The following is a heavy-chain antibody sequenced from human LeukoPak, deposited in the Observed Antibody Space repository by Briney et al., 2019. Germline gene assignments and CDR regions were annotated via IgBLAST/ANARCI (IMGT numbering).Heavy chain of an antibody. CDR3: ARDIDWILFDY. V-gene: IGHV3-74*03. CDR2: VRPEGTTT. J-gene: IGHJ4*02. D-gene: IGHD3-9*01. CDR1: GFTFSTYW. Sequence: PGGSLRLSCAASGFTFSTYWMHWVRQAPGKGLVWVSRVRPEGTTTAYADSVKGRFTISRDNAKNTLFLQMNSLSAEDTAVYYCARDIDWILFDYWGQGTLVTVSS.